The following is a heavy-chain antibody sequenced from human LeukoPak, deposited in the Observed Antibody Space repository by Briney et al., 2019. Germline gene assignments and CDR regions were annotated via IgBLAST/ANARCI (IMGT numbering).Heavy chain of an antibody. Sequence: GGSLRLSCAASGFTFSGYSMNWVRQAPGKGLEWVSSISSSSYIYYAGSVKGRFTISRDNAKNSLYLQMNSLRAEDTAVYYCARVLFYYGSGSYYDAFDIWGQGTMVTVSS. J-gene: IGHJ3*02. D-gene: IGHD3-10*01. CDR3: ARVLFYYGSGSYYDAFDI. CDR2: ISSSSYI. CDR1: GFTFSGYS. V-gene: IGHV3-21*01.